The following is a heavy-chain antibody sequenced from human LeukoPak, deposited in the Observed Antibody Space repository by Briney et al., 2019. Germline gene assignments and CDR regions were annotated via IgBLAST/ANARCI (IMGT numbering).Heavy chain of an antibody. CDR2: INPNSGGT. CDR3: ARETFYYDRNGYFDGFDI. CDR1: GYTFTGYY. D-gene: IGHD3-22*01. V-gene: IGHV1-2*02. J-gene: IGHJ3*02. Sequence: GASVKVSCKASGYTFTGYYMHWVRQAPGQGLEWMGWINPNSGGTDYAQKFQGRVTMTRDTSISTAYMELSRLRSDDTAVYYCARETFYYDRNGYFDGFDIWGQGTMVTVSS.